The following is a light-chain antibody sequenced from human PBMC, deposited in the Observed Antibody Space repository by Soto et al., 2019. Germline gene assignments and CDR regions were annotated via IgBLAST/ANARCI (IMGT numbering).Light chain of an antibody. CDR2: DAS. Sequence: DIQMAQSPSTLSASVGDRFTITCQASQDVGNCLNWYQQKAGRAPKFLMQDASNLETGVPSRFSGSGSGKYFSFTITSMKTEEVETYYCQQCRDVPLTFGGGTKVDIK. V-gene: IGKV1-33*01. CDR3: QQCRDVPLT. CDR1: QDVGNC. J-gene: IGKJ4*01.